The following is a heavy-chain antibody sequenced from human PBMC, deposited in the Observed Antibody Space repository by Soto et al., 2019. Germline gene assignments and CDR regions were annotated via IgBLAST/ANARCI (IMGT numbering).Heavy chain of an antibody. CDR1: GFSLSTSGVG. D-gene: IGHD2-21*02. J-gene: IGHJ6*02. V-gene: IGHV2-5*02. Sequence: QITLKESGPTLVKPTQTLTLTCPFSGFSLSTSGVGVGWIRQPPGKALEWLELIYWDDAKRYSPSLKSRLTITKHTSKNTVVLTMTNMDPVDTDTYCCAHSRCGGDCLQSYSSHYYYGMDVWGQGTTVTVSS. CDR2: IYWDDAK. CDR3: AHSRCGGDCLQSYSSHYYYGMDV.